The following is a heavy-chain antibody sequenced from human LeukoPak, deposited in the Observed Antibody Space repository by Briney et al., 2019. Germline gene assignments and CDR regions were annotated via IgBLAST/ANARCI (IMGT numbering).Heavy chain of an antibody. D-gene: IGHD3-3*01. J-gene: IGHJ6*03. V-gene: IGHV3-9*01. CDR3: AKELRRYDFWSGYYYYYMDV. CDR1: GFTFDDYA. Sequence: PGGSLRLSCAASGFTFDDYAMHWVRQAPGKGLEWVSGISWNSGSIGYADYVKGRFTISRDNAKNSLYLQMNSLRAEDTALYYCAKELRRYDFWSGYYYYYMDVWGKGTTVTVSS. CDR2: ISWNSGSI.